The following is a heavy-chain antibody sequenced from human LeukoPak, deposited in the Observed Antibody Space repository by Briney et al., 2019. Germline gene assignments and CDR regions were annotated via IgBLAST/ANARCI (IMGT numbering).Heavy chain of an antibody. CDR2: IYSDNT. J-gene: IGHJ4*02. CDR1: GFTVSSNS. V-gene: IGHV3-53*01. D-gene: IGHD2-15*01. Sequence: GGSLRLSCTVSGFTVSSNSMSWVRQAPGKGLEWVSFIYSDNTHYSGSVKGRFTISRDNSKNTLYLQMSSLRVEDTAVYYCAKIKGWWPPTSADYWGQGTLVTVSS. CDR3: AKIKGWWPPTSADY.